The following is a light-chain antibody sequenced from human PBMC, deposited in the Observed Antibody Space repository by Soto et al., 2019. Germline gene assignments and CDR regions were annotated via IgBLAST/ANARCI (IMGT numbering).Light chain of an antibody. CDR1: SSDVGGYNY. CDR3: SSYTSSSTYV. J-gene: IGLJ1*01. Sequence: QSALTQPASVSGSPGQSITISCTGTSSDVGGYNYVSWYQQHPGKAPKLMIYEVRNRPSGVSNRFSGSKSGNTASLTISGLHAEDEADYYCSSYTSSSTYVFGTGTKVTVL. V-gene: IGLV2-14*01. CDR2: EVR.